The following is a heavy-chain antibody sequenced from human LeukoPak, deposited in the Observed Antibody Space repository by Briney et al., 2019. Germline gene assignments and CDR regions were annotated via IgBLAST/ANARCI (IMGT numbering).Heavy chain of an antibody. CDR2: IKQDGSEK. CDR3: TRHTYYYGSGSKIDY. Sequence: GGSLRLSCAASGFTFSSYWMSWVRQAPGKGLEWVANIKQDGSEKYYVDSVKGRFTISRDNAKNSLYLQMNSLRAEDTAVYYCTRHTYYYGSGSKIDYWGQGTLVTVSS. J-gene: IGHJ4*02. D-gene: IGHD3-10*01. V-gene: IGHV3-7*03. CDR1: GFTFSSYW.